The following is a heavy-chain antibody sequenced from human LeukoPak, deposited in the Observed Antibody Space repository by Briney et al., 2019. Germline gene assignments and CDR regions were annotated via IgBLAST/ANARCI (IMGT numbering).Heavy chain of an antibody. V-gene: IGHV4-34*01. J-gene: IGHJ4*02. Sequence: SETLSLTCAVYGGSCDDYYCSWIRRPPGKGLEWIGEIHPSGIFYYNSSLMSRVTISIDTSKSQFSLRLTSVTAADTAFYYCARGRDRSKAGDHWGQGSLVTVSS. D-gene: IGHD5-24*01. CDR1: GGSCDDYY. CDR2: IHPSGIF. CDR3: ARGRDRSKAGDH.